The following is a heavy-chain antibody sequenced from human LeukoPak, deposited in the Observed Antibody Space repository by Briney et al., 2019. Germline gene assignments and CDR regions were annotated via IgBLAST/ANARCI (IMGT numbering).Heavy chain of an antibody. V-gene: IGHV1-46*01. CDR3: AIMIMITFGGVSQLAY. CDR2: INPSGGST. CDR1: GYTFTSYY. Sequence: GASVKVSCKASGYTFTSYYMHWVRQAPGQGLEWMGIINPSGGSTSYAQKFQGRVTMTRDTSTSTVYMELSSLRSEDTAVYYCAIMIMITFGGVSQLAYWGQGTLVTVSS. J-gene: IGHJ4*02. D-gene: IGHD3-16*01.